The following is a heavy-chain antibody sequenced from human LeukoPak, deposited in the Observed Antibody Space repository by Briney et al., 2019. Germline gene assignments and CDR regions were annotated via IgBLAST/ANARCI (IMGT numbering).Heavy chain of an antibody. CDR1: GFTFSSYA. J-gene: IGHJ4*02. V-gene: IGHV3-23*01. CDR2: ISGSGGST. D-gene: IGHD3-3*01. Sequence: GGSLRLSCAASGFTFSSYAMSWVRQAPGKGLEWVSAISGSGGSTYYADSVKGRFTISRDNSKNTLYLQMNSLRAEDTVVYYCAKDRSGYYLFDYWGQGTLVTVSS. CDR3: AKDRSGYYLFDY.